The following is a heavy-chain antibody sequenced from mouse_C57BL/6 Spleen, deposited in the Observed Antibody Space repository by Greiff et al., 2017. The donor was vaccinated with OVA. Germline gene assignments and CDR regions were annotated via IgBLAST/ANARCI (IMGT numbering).Heavy chain of an antibody. Sequence: VQLQQPGAELVKPGASVKLSCKASGYTFTSYWMHWVKQRPGRGLEWIGRIDPTSGGTKYNEKFKSQATMTVDKPSSTAYMQLSSLTSEDSAVYYCASSGGYYPYWYFDVWGTGTTVTVSS. CDR3: ASSGGYYPYWYFDV. J-gene: IGHJ1*03. CDR2: IDPTSGGT. V-gene: IGHV1-72*01. D-gene: IGHD2-3*01. CDR1: GYTFTSYW.